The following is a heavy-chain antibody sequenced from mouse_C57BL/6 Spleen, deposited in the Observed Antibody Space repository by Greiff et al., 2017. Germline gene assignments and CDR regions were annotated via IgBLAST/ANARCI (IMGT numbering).Heavy chain of an antibody. D-gene: IGHD4-1*01. CDR3: ASPLGRGARAWFAY. Sequence: VQLKESGPELVKPGASVKLSCKASGYSFTDYNMNWVKQSNGKSLEWIGVINPNYGTTSYNQKFKGKATLTVDKSSSTVYMQLNSLTSEDSAVYDCASPLGRGARAWFAYWGQGTLVTVSA. V-gene: IGHV1-39*01. CDR1: GYSFTDYN. J-gene: IGHJ3*01. CDR2: INPNYGTT.